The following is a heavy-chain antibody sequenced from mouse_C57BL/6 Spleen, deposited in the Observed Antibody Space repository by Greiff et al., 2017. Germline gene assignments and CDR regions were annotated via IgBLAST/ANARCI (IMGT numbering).Heavy chain of an antibody. J-gene: IGHJ4*01. V-gene: IGHV5-17*01. Sequence: DVQLQESGGGLVKPGGSLKLSCAASGFTFSDYGMHWVRQAPEKGLEWVAYISSGSSTIYYADTVKGRFTISRDNAKNTLFLQMTSLRSEDTAVYYCANYGSDAMDYWGQGTSVTVSS. D-gene: IGHD1-1*01. CDR1: GFTFSDYG. CDR2: ISSGSSTI. CDR3: ANYGSDAMDY.